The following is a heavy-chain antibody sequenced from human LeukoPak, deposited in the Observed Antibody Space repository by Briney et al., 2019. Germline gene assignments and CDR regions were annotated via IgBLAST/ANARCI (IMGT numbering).Heavy chain of an antibody. V-gene: IGHV4-4*02. CDR3: ARNDFWSGYCH. CDR1: GASISNSNW. D-gene: IGHD3-3*01. Sequence: SETLSLTCAVSGASISNSNWWSWVRQPPGKGLEWIGEIYHSGSTSYNPSLKSRVTISVDKSKNQFSLKLNSVTAADTAVYYCARNDFWSGYCHWGQGTLVTVSS. CDR2: IYHSGST. J-gene: IGHJ4*02.